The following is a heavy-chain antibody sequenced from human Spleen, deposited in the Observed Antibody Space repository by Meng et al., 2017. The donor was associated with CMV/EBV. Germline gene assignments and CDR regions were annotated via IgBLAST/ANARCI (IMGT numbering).Heavy chain of an antibody. Sequence: GESLKISCEASGFTFNNYNMNWVRQATGKGLEWVSSITSSSSYKYYADSLKGRFTISRDNAKNSLYLQMNSLRAEDTAVYYCARWGSNGSGNYDPWLMDVWGQGTTVTVSS. D-gene: IGHD3-10*01. V-gene: IGHV3-21*01. CDR3: ARWGSNGSGNYDPWLMDV. CDR2: ITSSSSYK. J-gene: IGHJ6*02. CDR1: GFTFNNYN.